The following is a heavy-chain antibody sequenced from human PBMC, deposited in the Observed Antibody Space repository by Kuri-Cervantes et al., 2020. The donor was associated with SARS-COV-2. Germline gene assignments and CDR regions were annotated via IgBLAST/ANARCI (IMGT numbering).Heavy chain of an antibody. CDR3: ARDFYDFWSGYLDY. J-gene: IGHJ4*02. V-gene: IGHV4-39*02. Sequence: SETLSLTCTVSGGSISSSSYYWGWIRQPPGKGLEWIGSIYYSGSTYYNPSLKSRVTISVDTSKNQFSLKLSSVTAADTAVYYCARDFYDFWSGYLDYWGQGTLVTVSS. CDR1: GGSISSSSYY. D-gene: IGHD3-3*01. CDR2: IYYSGST.